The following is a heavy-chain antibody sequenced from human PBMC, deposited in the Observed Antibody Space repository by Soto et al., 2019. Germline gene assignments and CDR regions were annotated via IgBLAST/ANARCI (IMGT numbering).Heavy chain of an antibody. CDR2: ISYDGSNK. D-gene: IGHD3-22*01. CDR3: ARDTSSGYYDRGYFDY. Sequence: SLRLSCAASGFTFSSYAMHWVRQAPGKGLEWVAVISYDGSNKYYADSVKGRFTISRDSSKNTLYLQMNSLRAEDTAVYYCARDTSSGYYDRGYFDYWGQGTLVTVSS. V-gene: IGHV3-30-3*01. J-gene: IGHJ4*02. CDR1: GFTFSSYA.